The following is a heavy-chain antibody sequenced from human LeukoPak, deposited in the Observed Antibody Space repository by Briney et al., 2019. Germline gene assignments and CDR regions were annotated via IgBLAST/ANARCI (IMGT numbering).Heavy chain of an antibody. CDR3: ARDRAVRSDYDFWSGYTHYFDY. D-gene: IGHD3-3*01. CDR2: IYYSGST. V-gene: IGHV4-59*01. Sequence: SETLSLTCTVSGGSISSYYWSWIRQPPGKGLEWIGYIYYSGSTNYNPSLKSRVTISVDTSKNQFSLKLSSVTAADTAVYYCARDRAVRSDYDFWSGYTHYFDYWGRGTLVTVSS. J-gene: IGHJ4*02. CDR1: GGSISSYY.